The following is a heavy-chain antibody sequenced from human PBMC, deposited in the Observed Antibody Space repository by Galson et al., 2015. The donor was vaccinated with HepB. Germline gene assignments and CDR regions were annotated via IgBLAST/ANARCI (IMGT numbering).Heavy chain of an antibody. CDR1: GFTFSSYG. V-gene: IGHV3-30*18. Sequence: SCAASGFTFSSYGMHWVRQAPGKGLEWVAVISYDGSNKYYADSVKGRFTISRDNSKNTLYLQMNSLRAEDTAVYYCAKDVLGYCSGGSCGGFDYWGQGTLVTVSS. CDR3: AKDVLGYCSGGSCGGFDY. D-gene: IGHD2-15*01. CDR2: ISYDGSNK. J-gene: IGHJ4*02.